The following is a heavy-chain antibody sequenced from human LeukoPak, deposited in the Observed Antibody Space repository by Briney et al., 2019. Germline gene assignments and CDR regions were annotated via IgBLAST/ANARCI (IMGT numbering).Heavy chain of an antibody. Sequence: GASVKVSCKASGGTFSSYAISWVRQAPGQGLEWMGGIIPIFGTANYAQKFQGRGTITTEESTSTAYMELSSLRSEDTAVYYCASGSGRIAAAGTLMGYFDLWGRGTLVTVSS. V-gene: IGHV1-69*05. CDR3: ASGSGRIAAAGTLMGYFDL. CDR1: GGTFSSYA. CDR2: IIPIFGTA. J-gene: IGHJ2*01. D-gene: IGHD6-13*01.